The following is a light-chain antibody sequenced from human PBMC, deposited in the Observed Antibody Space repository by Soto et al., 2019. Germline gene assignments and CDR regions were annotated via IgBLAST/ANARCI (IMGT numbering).Light chain of an antibody. CDR2: ATS. CDR3: QQYDTSPFT. Sequence: EIVLTQSPGTLSLSPGERATLSCRASQSISSSYLAWYQHKPGQAPRLLLFATSIRATGIPDRISGSGSGTDFTLSISRLEPEDFAVYYCQQYDTSPFTFGPGPKVDIK. CDR1: QSISSSY. J-gene: IGKJ3*01. V-gene: IGKV3-20*01.